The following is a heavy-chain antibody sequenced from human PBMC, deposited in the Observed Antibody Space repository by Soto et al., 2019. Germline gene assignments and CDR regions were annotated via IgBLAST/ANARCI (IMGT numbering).Heavy chain of an antibody. CDR2: FYYIGST. J-gene: IGHJ4*02. V-gene: IGHV4-59*01. D-gene: IGHD4-17*01. Sequence: QVQLQESGPGLVKPSETLSLTCTVSGGSISSYYWSWIRQPPGKGLEWIGYFYYIGSTNYNPTLRSRVTISVDTSKNQFSLKLSSVTAADTAVYYCARWYGGSLDYWGQGTLVTVSS. CDR1: GGSISSYY. CDR3: ARWYGGSLDY.